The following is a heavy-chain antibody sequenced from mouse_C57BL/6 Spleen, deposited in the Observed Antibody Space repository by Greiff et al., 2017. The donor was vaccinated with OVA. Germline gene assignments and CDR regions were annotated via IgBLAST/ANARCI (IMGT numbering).Heavy chain of an antibody. CDR1: GYTFTEYT. D-gene: IGHD1-1*01. Sequence: LQESGAELVKPGASVKLSCKASGYTFTEYTIHWVKQRSGQGLEWIGWFYPGSGSIKYNEKFKDKATLTADKSSSTVYMELSRLTSEDSAVYFCARHRVYYGSSWVYFDYWGQGTTLTVSS. CDR2: FYPGSGSI. J-gene: IGHJ2*01. CDR3: ARHRVYYGSSWVYFDY. V-gene: IGHV1-62-2*01.